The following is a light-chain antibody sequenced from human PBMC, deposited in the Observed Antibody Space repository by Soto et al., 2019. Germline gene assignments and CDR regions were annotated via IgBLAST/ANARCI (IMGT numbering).Light chain of an antibody. CDR2: SNS. J-gene: IGLJ7*01. CDR1: SSNIGSNI. V-gene: IGLV1-44*01. Sequence: QPVLAQPPSASGTPGQRVTISCSGSSSNIGSNIVNWYQQLPGTAPKLLIYSNSHRPSGVPDRFSGSKSDTSASLAISGLQSEDEADYHCAAWDDNLNGPVFGGGTQLTVL. CDR3: AAWDDNLNGPV.